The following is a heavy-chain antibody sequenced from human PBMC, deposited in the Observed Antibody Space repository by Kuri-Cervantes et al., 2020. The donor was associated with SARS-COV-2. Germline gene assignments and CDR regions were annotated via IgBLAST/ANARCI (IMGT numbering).Heavy chain of an antibody. CDR2: INPNSGGT. Sequence: ASVKVSCKASGYTFTGYYMHWVRQAPGQGLEWMGWINPNSGGTNYAQKFQGRVTMTRDTSISTAYMELSRLRSEDTAVYYCARVHSGYYREINGYWGQGTLVTVSS. CDR3: ARVHSGYYREINGY. J-gene: IGHJ4*02. V-gene: IGHV1-2*02. D-gene: IGHD3-3*01. CDR1: GYTFTGYY.